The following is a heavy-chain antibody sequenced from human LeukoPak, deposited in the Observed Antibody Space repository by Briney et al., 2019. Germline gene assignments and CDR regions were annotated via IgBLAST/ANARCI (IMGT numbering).Heavy chain of an antibody. V-gene: IGHV4-38-2*01. CDR1: GYSISSGYY. D-gene: IGHD3-22*01. Sequence: PSETLSLTCAVSGYSISSGYYWGWIRQPPGKGLEWIGSIYYSGSTYYNPSLKSRVTISVDTSKNQFPLKLSSVTAADTAVYYCARLCITMIVVGFDYWGQGTLVTVSS. CDR2: IYYSGST. CDR3: ARLCITMIVVGFDY. J-gene: IGHJ4*02.